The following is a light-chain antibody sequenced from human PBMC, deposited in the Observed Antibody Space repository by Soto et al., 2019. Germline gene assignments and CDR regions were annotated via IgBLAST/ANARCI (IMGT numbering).Light chain of an antibody. CDR3: HHYGYGSDT. J-gene: IGKJ2*01. CDR2: DAS. Sequence: EVVLTQSPGTLSLSPGERATLSCRASETVGSNYLAWYQQQPGQAPRLLIFDASSRATGIPDRFSGSGSGTALSLTISRLDPEDSAVYFCHHYGYGSDTFGQGTKLES. V-gene: IGKV3-20*01. CDR1: ETVGSNY.